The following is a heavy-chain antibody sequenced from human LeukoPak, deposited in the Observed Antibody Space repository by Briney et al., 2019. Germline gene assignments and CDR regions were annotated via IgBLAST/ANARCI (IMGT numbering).Heavy chain of an antibody. D-gene: IGHD5-18*01. Sequence: GGSLRLSCVASGFTFSSYGMHWVRQAPGKGLEWVAVISYDGSNKYYADSVKGRFTISRDNSKNTLYLQMNSLRAEDTAVYYCAKDRIPGWWGQGTLVTVSS. CDR3: AKDRIPGW. CDR2: ISYDGSNK. V-gene: IGHV3-30*18. J-gene: IGHJ4*02. CDR1: GFTFSSYG.